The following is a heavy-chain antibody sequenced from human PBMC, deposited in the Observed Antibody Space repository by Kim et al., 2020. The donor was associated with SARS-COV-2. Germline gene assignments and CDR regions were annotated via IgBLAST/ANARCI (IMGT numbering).Heavy chain of an antibody. J-gene: IGHJ3*02. CDR1: GGSISSYY. CDR3: ARYYYDSSGYLNDDAFDI. V-gene: IGHV4-59*13. CDR2: IYYSGST. D-gene: IGHD3-22*01. Sequence: SETLSLTCTVSGGSISSYYWSWIRQPPGKGLEWIGYIYYSGSTNYNPSLKSRVTISVDTSKNQFSLKLSSVTAADTAVYYCARYYYDSSGYLNDDAFDIWGQGTMVTVSS.